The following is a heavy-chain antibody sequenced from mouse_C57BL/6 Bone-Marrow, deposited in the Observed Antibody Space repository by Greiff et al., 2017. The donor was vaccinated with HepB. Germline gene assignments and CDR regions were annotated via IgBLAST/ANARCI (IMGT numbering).Heavy chain of an antibody. CDR1: GYTFTDYE. Sequence: VKLQESGAELVRPGASVTLSCKASGYTFTDYEMHWVKQTPVHGLEWIGAIDPETGGTAYNQKFKGKAILTADKSSSTAYMELRSLTSEDSAVYYCTREDDGPWFAYWGQGTLVTVSA. CDR2: IDPETGGT. CDR3: TREDDGPWFAY. D-gene: IGHD1-2*01. J-gene: IGHJ3*01. V-gene: IGHV1-15*01.